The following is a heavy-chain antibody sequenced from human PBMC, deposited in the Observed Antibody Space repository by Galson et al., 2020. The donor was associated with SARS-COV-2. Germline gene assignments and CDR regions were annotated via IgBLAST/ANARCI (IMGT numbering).Heavy chain of an antibody. D-gene: IGHD3-10*02. CDR3: AKDISEYYVSYGLDV. CDR2: ISYNGKNI. CDR1: GFTFSSHG. V-gene: IGHV3-30*18. Sequence: GESLKISCAASGFTFSSHGMHWVRQAPGKGLEWVAGISYNGKNIKYAESVKGRFTISRDNSKNTLYLQIDSLRGEDTAVFYCAKDISEYYVSYGLDVWGHGTTVTVSS. J-gene: IGHJ6*02.